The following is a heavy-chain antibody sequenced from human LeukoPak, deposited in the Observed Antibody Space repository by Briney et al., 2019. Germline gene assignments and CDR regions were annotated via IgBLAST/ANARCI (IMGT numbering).Heavy chain of an antibody. J-gene: IGHJ4*02. CDR3: ARGNILTGYCFDF. CDR1: GGSFSGYY. CDR2: INHSGST. D-gene: IGHD3-9*01. Sequence: SETLSLTCAVYGGSFSGYYWSWIRQPPGKGLEWIGEINHSGSTNYNPSLKSRVTISVDTSKNQFSLRLSSVTAADTAVYYCARGNILTGYCFDFWGQGALVTVSS. V-gene: IGHV4-34*01.